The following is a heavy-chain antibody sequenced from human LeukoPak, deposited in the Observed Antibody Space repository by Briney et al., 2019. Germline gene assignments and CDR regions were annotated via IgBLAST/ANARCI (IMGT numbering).Heavy chain of an antibody. CDR3: ARVSYDILTGGAYYYYYMDV. D-gene: IGHD3-9*01. CDR2: IYYSGST. J-gene: IGHJ6*03. CDR1: GGSISSSSYY. Sequence: SETLSLTCAVSGGSISSSSYYWGWIRQPPGKGLEWIGSIYYSGSTYYNPSLKSRVTISVDTSKNQFSLKLSSVTAADTAVYYCARVSYDILTGGAYYYYYMDVWGKGTTVTISS. V-gene: IGHV4-39*07.